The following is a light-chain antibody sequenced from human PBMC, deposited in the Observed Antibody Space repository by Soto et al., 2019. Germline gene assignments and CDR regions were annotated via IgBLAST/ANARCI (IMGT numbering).Light chain of an antibody. V-gene: IGKV3-11*01. CDR1: QSVSSY. CDR2: DAS. CDR3: QQLNSYPLT. J-gene: IGKJ4*01. Sequence: DIVLPPSPATLSLSPRERATISCRASQSVSSYLAWYQQKPGQAPRLLIYDASNRATGIPARFSGRGSGTGFTLTISSLQPEDFATYYCQQLNSYPLTVGGGTKVDIK.